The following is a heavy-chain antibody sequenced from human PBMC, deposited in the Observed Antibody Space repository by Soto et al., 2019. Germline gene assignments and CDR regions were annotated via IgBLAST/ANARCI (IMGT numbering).Heavy chain of an antibody. J-gene: IGHJ4*02. CDR3: TRGGYTSRWYSAY. CDR2: MNPNSGAT. CDR1: GYTLTGYY. D-gene: IGHD6-13*01. V-gene: IGHV1-2*02. Sequence: ASVKVSCKASGYTLTGYYIHWVRQAPGQGLEWMGWMNPNSGATKYEQKFQGRVTMTRDTSINTAFMELSTLRFDDTAVYYCTRGGYTSRWYSAYWVQGTLVTVSS.